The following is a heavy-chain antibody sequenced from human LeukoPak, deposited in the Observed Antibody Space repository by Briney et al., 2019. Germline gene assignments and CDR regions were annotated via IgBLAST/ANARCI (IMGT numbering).Heavy chain of an antibody. J-gene: IGHJ4*02. D-gene: IGHD3-22*01. CDR1: GFTFSGYP. V-gene: IGHV3-30-3*02. CDR2: ISYDGSNK. CDR3: AKQTYDSSGYGVDY. Sequence: GGSLRLSCAASGFTFSGYPIHWVRQAPGKGLEWVAVISYDGSNKYYADSVKGRFTISRDNSKNTLYLQMNSLRAEDTAVYYCAKQTYDSSGYGVDYWGQGTLVTVSS.